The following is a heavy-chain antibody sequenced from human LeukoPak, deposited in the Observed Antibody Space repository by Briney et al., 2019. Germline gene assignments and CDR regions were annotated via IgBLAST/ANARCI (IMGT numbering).Heavy chain of an antibody. CDR2: ISGSGANT. V-gene: IGHV3-23*01. CDR1: GFTFSSYG. CDR3: ARRAGAYSHPYDY. D-gene: IGHD4/OR15-4a*01. J-gene: IGHJ4*02. Sequence: PGGSLRLSCAASGFTFSSYGMSWVRQAPGKGLEWVSGISGSGANTYYADSAKGRFTISRDNSKNTLYLQMNSLRAEDTAVYYCARRAGAYSHPYDYWGQGTLVTVSS.